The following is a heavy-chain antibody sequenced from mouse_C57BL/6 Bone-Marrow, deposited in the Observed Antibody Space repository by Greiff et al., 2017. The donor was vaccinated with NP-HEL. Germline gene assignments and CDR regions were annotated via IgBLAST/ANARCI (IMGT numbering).Heavy chain of an antibody. Sequence: EVNVVESGGGLVQPGGSLSLSCAASGFTFTDYYMSWVRQPPGKALEWLGFIRNKANGYTTEYSASVKGRFTISRDNSQSILYLQMNALRAEDSATYYCASLYYYGSSYDWYFDVWGTGTTVTVSS. CDR2: IRNKANGYTT. V-gene: IGHV7-3*01. J-gene: IGHJ1*03. CDR1: GFTFTDYY. CDR3: ASLYYYGSSYDWYFDV. D-gene: IGHD1-1*01.